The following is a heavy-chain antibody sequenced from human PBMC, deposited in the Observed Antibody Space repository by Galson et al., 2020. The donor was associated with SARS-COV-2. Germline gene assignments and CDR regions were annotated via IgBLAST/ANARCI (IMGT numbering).Heavy chain of an antibody. V-gene: IGHV3-30*18. CDR2: ISYDGSNK. CDR3: AKDRGYSLYYYYGMDV. D-gene: IGHD6-13*01. CDR1: GFTFSSYG. Sequence: GESLKISCAASGFTFSSYGMHWVRQAPGKGLEWVAVISYDGSNKYYADSVKGRFTISRDNSKNTLYLQMNSLRAEDTAVYYCAKDRGYSLYYYYGMDVWGQGTTVTVSS. J-gene: IGHJ6*02.